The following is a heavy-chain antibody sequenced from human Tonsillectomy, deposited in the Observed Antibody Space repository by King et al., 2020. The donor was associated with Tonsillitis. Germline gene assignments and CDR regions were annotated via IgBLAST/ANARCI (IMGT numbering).Heavy chain of an antibody. CDR1: GFTFSSYG. Sequence: VQLVESGGGVVQPGGSLRLSCAASGFTFSSYGVHWVRQAPGKGLEWVAFIRYDGNIKYYADSVKGRFTISRDNSKNTVYLKMNSLRAEDTAVYYCAKDPFADYMSFFDYWGQGTLVTVSS. J-gene: IGHJ4*02. CDR3: AKDPFADYMSFFDY. D-gene: IGHD4/OR15-4a*01. CDR2: IRYDGNIK. V-gene: IGHV3-30*02.